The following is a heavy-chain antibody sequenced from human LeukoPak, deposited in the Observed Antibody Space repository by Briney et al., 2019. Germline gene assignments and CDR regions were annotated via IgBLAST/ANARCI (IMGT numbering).Heavy chain of an antibody. CDR2: IWHDGSVE. J-gene: IGHJ6*03. V-gene: IGHV3-33*06. Sequence: GGSLRLSCAASGFTFSRLGMQWVRQAPGKGLEWVAMIWHDGSVEEYAASVKGRFTISRDNSRDTLFLQMHRLRDDDTAVYYCAKEGDQFRGYLDAWGKGTTVTVSS. D-gene: IGHD3-16*01. CDR1: GFTFSRLG. CDR3: AKEGDQFRGYLDA.